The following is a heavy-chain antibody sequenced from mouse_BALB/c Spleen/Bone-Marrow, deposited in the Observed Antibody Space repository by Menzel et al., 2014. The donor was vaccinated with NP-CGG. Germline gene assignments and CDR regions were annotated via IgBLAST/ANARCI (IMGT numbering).Heavy chain of an antibody. J-gene: IGHJ3*01. V-gene: IGHV1-7*01. D-gene: IGHD2-2*01. CDR1: GYTFTSYW. CDR2: INPSTGYT. Sequence: VQLQQSGAELAKPGASVKMSCKASGYTFTSYWMHWVKQRPGQGLEWIGYINPSTGYTEYNQKFKDKATLTADKSSSTAYMQLSSLTSEDSAVYYCARYHYGYDGFAYWGQWTLVTVSA. CDR3: ARYHYGYDGFAY.